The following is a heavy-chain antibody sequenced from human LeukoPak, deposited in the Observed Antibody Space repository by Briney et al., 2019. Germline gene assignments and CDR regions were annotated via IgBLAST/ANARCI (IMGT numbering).Heavy chain of an antibody. CDR1: GYTFTGYY. CDR3: ARDGIVGATDAFDI. Sequence: VASVKVSCKASGYTFTGYYMHWVRQAPGQGLEWMGWINPNSGGTNYAQKFQGRVTMTRDTSISTAYMELSRLRSDDTAVYYCARDGIVGATDAFDIWSQGTMVTVSS. J-gene: IGHJ3*02. CDR2: INPNSGGT. D-gene: IGHD1-26*01. V-gene: IGHV1-2*02.